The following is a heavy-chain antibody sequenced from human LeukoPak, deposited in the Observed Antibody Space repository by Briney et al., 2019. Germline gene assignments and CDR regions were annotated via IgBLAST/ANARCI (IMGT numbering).Heavy chain of an antibody. CDR1: GGSFSGYY. J-gene: IGHJ4*02. D-gene: IGHD3-10*01. Sequence: PSETLSLTCAVYGGSFSGYYWSWIRQPPGKGPEWIGEINHSGSTNYNPSLKSRVTISVDTSKNQFSLKLSSVTAADTAVYYCARGITMVRGVIASTDYWGQGTLVTVSS. CDR2: INHSGST. CDR3: ARGITMVRGVIASTDY. V-gene: IGHV4-34*01.